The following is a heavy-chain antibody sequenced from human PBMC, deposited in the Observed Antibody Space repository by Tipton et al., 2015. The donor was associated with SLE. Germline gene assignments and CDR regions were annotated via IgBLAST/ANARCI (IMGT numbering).Heavy chain of an antibody. V-gene: IGHV3-23*01. CDR1: GFTFGDYA. J-gene: IGHJ4*02. CDR2: LSGGGGGT. CDR3: AKDRRAAAPGDFDY. D-gene: IGHD6-13*01. Sequence: SLRLSCTASGFTFGDYAMSWFRQAPGKGLEWVSALSGGGGGTYYADSVKGRFTISRDNSKNMLYLQMNSLRVEDTAVYYCAKDRRAAAPGDFDYWGQGTLVTVSS.